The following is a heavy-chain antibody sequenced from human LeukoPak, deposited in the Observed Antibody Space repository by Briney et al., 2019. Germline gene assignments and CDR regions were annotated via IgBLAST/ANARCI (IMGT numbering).Heavy chain of an antibody. CDR2: INHSVST. CDR3: ARVKFEQQLVRGAFFNY. D-gene: IGHD6-13*01. J-gene: IGHJ4*02. CDR1: GGSFSGYY. V-gene: IGHV4-34*01. Sequence: SETLSLTCAVYGGSFSGYYWSWIRQPPGRGLEWSGGINHSVSTNYNPSLKSRVTISVDTSKNQFSLKLSSVPAANTAVYYCARVKFEQQLVRGAFFNYWGQGTLVTVSS.